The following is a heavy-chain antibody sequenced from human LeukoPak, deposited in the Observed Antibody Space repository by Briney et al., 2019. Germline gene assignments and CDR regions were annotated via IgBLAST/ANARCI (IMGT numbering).Heavy chain of an antibody. CDR1: GFTFSSYA. CDR2: ISYDGSDK. V-gene: IGHV3-30*04. J-gene: IGHJ3*02. D-gene: IGHD6-19*01. Sequence: PGRSLRLSCAASGFTFSSYAMHWVRQAPGKGLEWVAIISYDGSDKYYADSVKVRFTISRDNSKNTLSLQMNSLRTEDTAIYYCAKDFGWGAFDIWGQGTMVTVAS. CDR3: AKDFGWGAFDI.